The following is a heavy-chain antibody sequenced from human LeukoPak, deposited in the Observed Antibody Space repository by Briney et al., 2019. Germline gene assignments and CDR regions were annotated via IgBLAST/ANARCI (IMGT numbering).Heavy chain of an antibody. Sequence: PSETLSLTCTVSGGSISTYYWSRIRQPPGKGLEWIGYIYYSGTTKYNPSLNSRVTILVDTSTDQFSLKLSSVTAADTAVYYCARHGYCSGGTCWVNWGQGTLVTVSS. D-gene: IGHD2-15*01. CDR3: ARHGYCSGGTCWVN. CDR2: IYYSGTT. V-gene: IGHV4-59*08. CDR1: GGSISTYY. J-gene: IGHJ4*02.